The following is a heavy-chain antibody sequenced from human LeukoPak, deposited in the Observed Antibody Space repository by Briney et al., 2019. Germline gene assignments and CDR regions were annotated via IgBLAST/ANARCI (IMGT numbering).Heavy chain of an antibody. D-gene: IGHD7-27*01. V-gene: IGHV6-1*01. CDR1: GDSVSVNSDV. J-gene: IGHJ3*02. Sequence: KSSQTLSLTCALSGDSVSVNSDVWNWIRQSPSRGLEWLGRTYYKSKWYNDYAVSVKSRITISLDTSKNQFSLQLNSVTPEDTAVYYCARDADWGYDAFDIWGQGTMVAVSS. CDR2: TYYKSKWYN. CDR3: ARDADWGYDAFDI.